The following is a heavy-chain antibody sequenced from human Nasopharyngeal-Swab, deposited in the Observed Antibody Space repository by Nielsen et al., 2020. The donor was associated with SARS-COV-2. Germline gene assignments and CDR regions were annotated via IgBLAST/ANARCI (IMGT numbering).Heavy chain of an antibody. CDR1: GYTFTSYG. CDR2: ISAYNGNT. J-gene: IGHJ4*02. CDR3: ATVYSAVYSSGWYFY. Sequence: ASVKVSCKASGYTFTSYGISWVRQAPGQGLEWMGWISAYNGNTNYAQKLQGRVTMTTDTSTSTAYMELRSLRSDDTAVYYCATVYSAVYSSGWYFYWGQGTLVNGSS. V-gene: IGHV1-18*01. D-gene: IGHD6-19*01.